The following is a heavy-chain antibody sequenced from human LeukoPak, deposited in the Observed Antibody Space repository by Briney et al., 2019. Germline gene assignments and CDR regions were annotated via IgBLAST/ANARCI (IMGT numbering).Heavy chain of an antibody. D-gene: IGHD5-12*01. V-gene: IGHV4-34*01. Sequence: SETLSLTCAVYGGSFSGYYCSWIRQPPGKGLEWIGEINHSGSTNYNPSLKSRVTISVDTSKNQFSLKLSSVTAADTAVYYCARGRIYDPWGQGTLVTVSS. CDR1: GGSFSGYY. CDR2: INHSGST. CDR3: ARGRIYDP. J-gene: IGHJ5*02.